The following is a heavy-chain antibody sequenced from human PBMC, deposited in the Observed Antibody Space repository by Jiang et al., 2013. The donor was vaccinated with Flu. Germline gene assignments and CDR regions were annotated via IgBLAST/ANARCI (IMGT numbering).Heavy chain of an antibody. D-gene: IGHD3-22*01. V-gene: IGHV1-18*01. J-gene: IGHJ4*02. CDR3: ARDGYSDSSSYYPDY. CDR1: GYRFTSYG. Sequence: PGASVRVSCRTSGYRFTSYGISWVRRAPGQGLEWMGWISGYDGKTNYAEKFQGRVTMTTDTSTETVHMELRGLRSDDTAVYYCARDGYSDSSSYYPDYWGQGTLVTVSS. CDR2: ISGYDGKT.